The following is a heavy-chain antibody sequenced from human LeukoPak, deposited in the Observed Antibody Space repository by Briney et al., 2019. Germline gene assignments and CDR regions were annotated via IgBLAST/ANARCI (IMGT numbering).Heavy chain of an antibody. CDR2: IIPIFGTA. Sequence: SVKVSCKASGGTFNSYAINWLRQAPGQGLEWMGGIIPIFGTANYAQKFQGRVTITADESTTTAYMELSSLRAEDTAVYYCVKDPLHSSSWYAGWDYFDYWGQGTLVTVSS. CDR3: VKDPLHSSSWYAGWDYFDY. CDR1: GGTFNSYA. J-gene: IGHJ4*02. D-gene: IGHD6-13*01. V-gene: IGHV1-69*01.